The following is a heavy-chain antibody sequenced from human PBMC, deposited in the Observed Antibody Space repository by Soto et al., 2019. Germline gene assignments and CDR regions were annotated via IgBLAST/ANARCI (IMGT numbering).Heavy chain of an antibody. V-gene: IGHV3-23*01. J-gene: IGHJ4*02. CDR3: AKKVNSGPGGQYFDY. CDR2: FRTGGDDGTT. CDR1: GFTFSSYS. Sequence: GGSLRLSCAASGFTFSSYSMSWVRQAPGKGLEWVSGFRTGGDDGTTYYADSVKGRFTISRDNSKNTLFLQMNSLRAEDTAIYYCAKKVNSGPGGQYFDYWGQGTLVTVSS. D-gene: IGHD1-1*01.